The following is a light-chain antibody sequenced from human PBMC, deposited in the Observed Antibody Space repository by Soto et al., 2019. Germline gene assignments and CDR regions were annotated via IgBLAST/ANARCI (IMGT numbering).Light chain of an antibody. CDR2: AAS. V-gene: IGKV1-39*01. CDR1: QNIASH. Sequence: DIQMTQSPSSLSASVGDRVTISCRASQNIASHVNWYQHKPGKAPTLLIYAASRLHSGVPSRFSGGGSATDFTLTISSLQPEGFATYCCQQSYGAAFSFGPGTKVDVK. J-gene: IGKJ3*01. CDR3: QQSYGAAFS.